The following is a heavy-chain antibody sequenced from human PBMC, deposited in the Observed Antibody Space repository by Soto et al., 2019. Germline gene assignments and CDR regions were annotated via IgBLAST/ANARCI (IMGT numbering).Heavy chain of an antibody. CDR2: IYWNDDK. J-gene: IGHJ4*02. CDR1: GFSLGTTGVA. D-gene: IGHD6-13*01. Sequence: SGPTLVNPTQTLTLTCTFSGFSLGTTGVAVGWIRQPPGKAPEWLALIYWNDDKRYSPSLKSRLTIAKDTSKNQVVLTMTNMDPVDTATYHCAHRLRYRAASLSFGSWGQGTLVTVSS. CDR3: AHRLRYRAASLSFGS. V-gene: IGHV2-5*01.